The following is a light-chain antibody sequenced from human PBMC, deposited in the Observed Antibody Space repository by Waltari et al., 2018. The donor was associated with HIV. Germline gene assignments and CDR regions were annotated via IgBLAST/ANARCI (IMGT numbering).Light chain of an antibody. CDR1: QNITNK. CDR2: DAS. J-gene: IGKJ1*01. Sequence: VVLTQAPSTLSVSLGEGASLSCRATQNITNKLGWYQQKAGQAPRLLIHDASRRATAIPDRFSGSGSGTEFNLTISRLLFEDVALYVCKQYEYWPETFGQGTKVEIK. V-gene: IGKV3D-15*01. CDR3: KQYEYWPET.